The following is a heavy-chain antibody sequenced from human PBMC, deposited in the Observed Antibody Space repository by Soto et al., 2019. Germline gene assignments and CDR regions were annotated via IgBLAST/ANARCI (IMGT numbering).Heavy chain of an antibody. CDR3: ARDRVESGYPEYFQH. CDR2: LYSGGST. V-gene: IGHV3-53*01. CDR1: VFTVSSNY. D-gene: IGHD3-22*01. J-gene: IGHJ1*01. Sequence: EVQLVESGGVLIQPGGSLRLSCAASVFTVSSNYMSWVRQAPGKGLEWVSVLYSGGSTYYADSVKGRFTISRDNSKNTLYLQMNSLRAEDTAVYYCARDRVESGYPEYFQHWGQGTLVTVS.